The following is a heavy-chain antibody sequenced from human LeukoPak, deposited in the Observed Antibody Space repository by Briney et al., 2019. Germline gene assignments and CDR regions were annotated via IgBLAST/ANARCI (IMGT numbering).Heavy chain of an antibody. CDR2: FDPEDGET. CDR3: ATDVFAVVPAAIYYYR. V-gene: IGHV1-24*01. D-gene: IGHD2-2*02. CDR1: GYTLTELS. Sequence: ASVKVSRKVSGYTLTELSMHWVRQAPGKGLEWMGGFDPEDGETIYAQKFQGRVTMTEDTSTDTAYMELSSLRSEDTAVYYCATDVFAVVPAAIYYYRWGQGTLVTVSS. J-gene: IGHJ4*02.